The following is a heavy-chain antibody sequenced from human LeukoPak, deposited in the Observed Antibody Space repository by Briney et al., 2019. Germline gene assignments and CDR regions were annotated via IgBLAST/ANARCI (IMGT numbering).Heavy chain of an antibody. CDR3: ARDRILWFGELSHDAFDI. D-gene: IGHD3-10*01. CDR2: ISAYNGNT. CDR1: GYTFTSYG. Sequence: ASVKVSCKASGYTFTSYGISWVRQAPGQGLEWMGWISAYNGNTNYAQKLQGRVTMTTDTSTSTAYMELSSLRSEDTAVYYCARDRILWFGELSHDAFDIWGQGTMVTVSS. V-gene: IGHV1-18*01. J-gene: IGHJ3*02.